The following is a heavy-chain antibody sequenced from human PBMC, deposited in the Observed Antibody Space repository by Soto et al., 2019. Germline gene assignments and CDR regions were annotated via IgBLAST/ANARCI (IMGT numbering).Heavy chain of an antibody. Sequence: SETLSLTCTVSGASVSNYYWNWVRQPPGKGLEWIGYIHYTGDSKYNPSLKSRVTMSVDTSKNQFSLKMTSVTAADTAVYYCARWGHPAVKAYDIWGQGTMVTVSS. V-gene: IGHV4-59*02. J-gene: IGHJ3*02. D-gene: IGHD2-21*01. CDR3: ARWGHPAVKAYDI. CDR1: GASVSNYY. CDR2: IHYTGDS.